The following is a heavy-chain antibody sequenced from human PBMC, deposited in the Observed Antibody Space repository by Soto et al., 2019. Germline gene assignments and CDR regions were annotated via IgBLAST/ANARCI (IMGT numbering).Heavy chain of an antibody. D-gene: IGHD6-6*01. CDR2: ISYDGSNK. CDR1: GFTFSSYG. J-gene: IGHJ6*02. Sequence: GGSLRLSCAASGFTFSSYGMHWVRQAPGKGLEWVAVISYDGSNKYYADSVKGRFTISRDNSKNTLYLQMNSLRAEDTAVYYCPKDISSRSSYYYYGMDVWGQGTTVTVSS. V-gene: IGHV3-30*18. CDR3: PKDISSRSSYYYYGMDV.